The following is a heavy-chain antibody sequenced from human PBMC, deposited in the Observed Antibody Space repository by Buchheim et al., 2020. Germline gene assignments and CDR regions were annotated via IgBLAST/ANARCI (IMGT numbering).Heavy chain of an antibody. CDR1: GFTVSSNY. D-gene: IGHD6-19*01. J-gene: IGHJ4*02. Sequence: EVQLVESGGGLVQPGGSLRLSCAASGFTVSSNYMSWVRQTPGKGLEWVSVIYSGGSTYYADSVKGRFTISRDNSKNTLYLQMNSLRPEDTAVYYCAKDLYSSGWYFDYWGQGTL. CDR2: IYSGGST. V-gene: IGHV3-66*02. CDR3: AKDLYSSGWYFDY.